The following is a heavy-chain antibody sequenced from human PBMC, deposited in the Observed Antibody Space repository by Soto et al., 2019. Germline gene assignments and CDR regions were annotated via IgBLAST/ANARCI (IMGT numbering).Heavy chain of an antibody. CDR3: AHRSPYRGSWNSGWFDS. D-gene: IGHD6-13*01. CDR2: IYWDDDK. J-gene: IGHJ5*01. V-gene: IGHV2-5*02. CDR1: GFSLSSNGVG. Sequence: SGPTLVNPTQTLTLTCRFSGFSLSSNGVGVGWSRQAPGKALAWLAFIYWDDDKRYSPSLKSSLSIIKDTSINQVFLIMTTVEPVDSATYYCAHRSPYRGSWNSGWFDSWGQGILVTVSS.